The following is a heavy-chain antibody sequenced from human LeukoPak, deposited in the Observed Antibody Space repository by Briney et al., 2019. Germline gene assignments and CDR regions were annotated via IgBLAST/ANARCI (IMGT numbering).Heavy chain of an antibody. CDR2: IFYSGST. D-gene: IGHD3-22*01. V-gene: IGHV4-39*07. CDR1: GGSISSSSYY. Sequence: SETLSLTCTVSGGSISSSSYYWGWIRQPPGKGLEWIGNIFYSGSTYYNPSLKSRVTISVDTSKNQFSLKLSSVTAADTAVYYCARVRYYYDSSGYYHHYYYYMDVWGKGTTVTISS. CDR3: ARVRYYYDSSGYYHHYYYYMDV. J-gene: IGHJ6*03.